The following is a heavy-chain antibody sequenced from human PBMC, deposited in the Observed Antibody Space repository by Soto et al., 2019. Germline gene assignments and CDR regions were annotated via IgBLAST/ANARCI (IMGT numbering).Heavy chain of an antibody. CDR1: GFTFSRYS. CDR2: ISDDSDSI. V-gene: IGHV3-48*01. CDR3: ARDIVAGSGWYTYDP. D-gene: IGHD6-19*01. Sequence: GGSLRLSCAASGFTFSRYSMNWVRQAPGKGLEWVSYISDDSDSIYYADSVKGRFTISRDNAKNSLYLQMDSLRAEDTAVYYCARDIVAGSGWYTYDPWGQGTLVTVSS. J-gene: IGHJ5*02.